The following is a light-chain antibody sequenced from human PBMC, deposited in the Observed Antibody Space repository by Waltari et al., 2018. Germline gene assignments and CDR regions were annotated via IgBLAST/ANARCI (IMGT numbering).Light chain of an antibody. CDR2: APS. CDR1: QIVSRS. CDR3: KNCVRFPAT. Sequence: VLTHATGTLSMSHGERATLYCRASQIVSRSLSWYQQKPGQAPKPLIYAPSTRATGNPARSIGSGYGNDFNRTISILEPEDFAIYFWKNCVRFPATFGQGTKVEIK. J-gene: IGKJ1*01. V-gene: IGKV3-11*01.